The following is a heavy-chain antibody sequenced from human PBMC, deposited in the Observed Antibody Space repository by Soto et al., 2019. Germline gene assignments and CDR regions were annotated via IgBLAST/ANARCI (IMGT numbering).Heavy chain of an antibody. V-gene: IGHV3-7*01. J-gene: IGHJ4*02. CDR3: ARDDGYRGFDC. CDR2: IKQDGSAK. CDR1: GFALRTHW. Sequence: EAQLVGSGGGLVRPGDSLRLSCAASGFALRTHWMSWVRQTPGKGLEWVANIKQDGSAKFYVDSVRGRFTISRDNANNSLYLQLNSLRAEDTAVYYCARDDGYRGFDCWGQGSLVTVSS. D-gene: IGHD6-25*01.